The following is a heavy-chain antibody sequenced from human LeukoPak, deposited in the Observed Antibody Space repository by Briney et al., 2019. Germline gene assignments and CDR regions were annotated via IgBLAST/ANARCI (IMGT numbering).Heavy chain of an antibody. CDR2: IYRGGRT. CDR3: ARDLYSSGWLRQFYYYYGMDV. CDR1: GFPVSSKY. D-gene: IGHD6-19*01. V-gene: IGHV3-66*01. J-gene: IGHJ6*02. Sequence: GSLELSWAASGFPVSSKYMSWGRPAPGEGLGWVSVIYRGGRTYYADSVKGRFTISRDNSKNTLYLQMNSLRAEDTAVYYCARDLYSSGWLRQFYYYYGMDVWGQGTTVTVSS.